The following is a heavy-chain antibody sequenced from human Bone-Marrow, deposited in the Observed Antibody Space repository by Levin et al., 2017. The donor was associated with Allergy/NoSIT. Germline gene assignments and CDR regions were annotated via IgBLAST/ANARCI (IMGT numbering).Heavy chain of an antibody. D-gene: IGHD4-17*01. V-gene: IGHV4-4*07. CDR1: NGSINTYF. CDR2: IYNSGTT. CDR3: AREWDYADY. Sequence: SETLSLTCTVSNGSINTYFWSWIRQPAGKGLEWIGRIYNSGTTNYNPSLKSRVTMSVDTSKNQFSLKINSLTAADTAVYYCAREWDYADYWGQGILVTVSS. J-gene: IGHJ4*02.